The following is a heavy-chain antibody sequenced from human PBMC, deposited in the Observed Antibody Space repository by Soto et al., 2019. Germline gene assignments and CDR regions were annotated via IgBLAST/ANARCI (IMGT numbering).Heavy chain of an antibody. V-gene: IGHV1-46*01. Sequence: ASVKVSCKASGYTFTNYHMHGVRQAPGQGFEWMGMINPNGGGTSYAQKFQGRVTMTRDTSTSTVHMELSSLTSEDTAVYYCARDNMHYDSPSEGYLYYGMDVWGQGTTVTVSS. J-gene: IGHJ6*02. D-gene: IGHD3-9*01. CDR3: ARDNMHYDSPSEGYLYYGMDV. CDR1: GYTFTNYH. CDR2: INPNGGGT.